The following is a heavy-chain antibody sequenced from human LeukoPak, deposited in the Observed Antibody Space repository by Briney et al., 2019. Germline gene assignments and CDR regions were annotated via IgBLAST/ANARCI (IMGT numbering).Heavy chain of an antibody. Sequence: SETLSLTCTVSGGSISSYYWSWIRQPPGKGLEWIGYIYTSGSTNYNPSLKSRVTISVDTSKNQFSLKLSSVTAADTAVYYCARLPRDCYGIAPDYWGQGTLVTVSS. CDR2: IYTSGST. D-gene: IGHD2-21*02. CDR1: GGSISSYY. J-gene: IGHJ4*02. CDR3: ARLPRDCYGIAPDY. V-gene: IGHV4-4*09.